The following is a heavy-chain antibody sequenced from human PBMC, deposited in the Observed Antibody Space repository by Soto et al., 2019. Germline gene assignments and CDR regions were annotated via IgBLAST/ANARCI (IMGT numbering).Heavy chain of an antibody. D-gene: IGHD1-26*01. Sequence: GGSLRLSCAASGFTFSSYAMHWVRQAPGKGLEWVAVISYDGSNKYYADSVKGRFTISRDNSKNTLYLQMNSLRAEDTAVYYCAREGPAQSGSYSVYFDYWGQGTLVTVSS. J-gene: IGHJ4*02. CDR2: ISYDGSNK. V-gene: IGHV3-30-3*01. CDR3: AREGPAQSGSYSVYFDY. CDR1: GFTFSSYA.